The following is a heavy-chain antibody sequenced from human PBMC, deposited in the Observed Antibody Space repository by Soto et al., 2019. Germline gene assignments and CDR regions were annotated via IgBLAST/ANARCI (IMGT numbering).Heavy chain of an antibody. V-gene: IGHV1-2*04. J-gene: IGHJ6*03. CDR2: INPNGGVT. Sequence: QVQLVQSGAEVKKPGASVTVSCRSSGDTFNDYYIHWVRQAPGQGLKWMGWINPNGGVTKYAQKFQGWVPMTRDTSIRTVYRQLSRLRSDDTAVYYCARESGGATATLDYYYFYMDVWGTGTTVTVSS. CDR3: ARESGGATATLDYYYFYMDV. D-gene: IGHD5-12*01. CDR1: GDTFNDYY.